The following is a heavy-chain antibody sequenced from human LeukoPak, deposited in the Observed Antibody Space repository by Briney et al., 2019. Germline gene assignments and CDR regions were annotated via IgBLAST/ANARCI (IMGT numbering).Heavy chain of an antibody. Sequence: GASLRLSCAASGFNFGAYVMHWVRQAPGKGLEWVALMSHDGSIHYGGSMRGRFTISRDDSKGTLDLQMNSRRPEDPAVYHCAREGHSSGRAAPFDYWGQGTPVTVSS. D-gene: IGHD3-22*01. J-gene: IGHJ4*02. CDR1: GFNFGAYV. CDR2: MSHDGSI. CDR3: AREGHSSGRAAPFDY. V-gene: IGHV3-30*03.